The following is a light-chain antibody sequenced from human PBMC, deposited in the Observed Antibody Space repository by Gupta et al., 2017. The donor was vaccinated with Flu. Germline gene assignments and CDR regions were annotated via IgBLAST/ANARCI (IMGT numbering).Light chain of an antibody. CDR1: SLRNYY. Sequence: SSELTQDTAVSVSLGRTVRITCQGDSLRNYYASWYQKKQRQTPALVIYAKNIRPSRTPSQFSGSSSGHTAALTITGAQAADEADYYCNTRYSTDIHQAVFGGGTKLTVL. J-gene: IGLJ2*01. CDR2: AKN. V-gene: IGLV3-19*01. CDR3: NTRYSTDIHQAV.